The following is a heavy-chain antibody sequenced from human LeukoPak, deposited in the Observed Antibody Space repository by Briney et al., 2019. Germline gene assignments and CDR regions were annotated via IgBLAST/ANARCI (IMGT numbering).Heavy chain of an antibody. V-gene: IGHV3-53*01. CDR3: ARAGSKASDSSGYYFDY. J-gene: IGHJ4*02. CDR2: IYSGGST. D-gene: IGHD3-22*01. CDR1: GFTVSSNY. Sequence: GGSLRLSCAASGFTVSSNYMSWVRQAPGKGLEWVSVIYSGGSTYYADSVKGRFTISRDNSKNTLYLQMNSLRAEDTAVYYCARAGSKASDSSGYYFDYWGQGTPVTVSS.